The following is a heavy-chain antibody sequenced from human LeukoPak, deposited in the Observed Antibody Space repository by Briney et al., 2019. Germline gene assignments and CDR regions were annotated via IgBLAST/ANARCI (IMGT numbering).Heavy chain of an antibody. D-gene: IGHD6-13*01. CDR1: GFTFSSYS. Sequence: PGGSLRLSCAASGFTFSSYSMNWVRQAPGKGLEWVSSISSSSSYICYADSVKGRFTISRDNAKNSLYLQMNSLRAEDTAVYYCARVCYSSSWCEFDYWGQGTLVTVSS. V-gene: IGHV3-21*01. CDR3: ARVCYSSSWCEFDY. CDR2: ISSSSSYI. J-gene: IGHJ4*02.